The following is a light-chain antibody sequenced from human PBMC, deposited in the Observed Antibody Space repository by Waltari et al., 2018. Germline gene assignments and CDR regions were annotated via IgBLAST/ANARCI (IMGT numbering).Light chain of an antibody. V-gene: IGKV4-1*01. Sequence: DIVMTQSPDSLAVSLGERATINCKSNQTISYSSNNKNYLAWYQKKPGQPPRLLISWASSRESGVPDRFSGSGSGTDFTLTISSLQVEDVAIYYCQQYYSVPLTFGQGTKVGIK. CDR3: QQYYSVPLT. CDR1: QTISYSSNNKNY. J-gene: IGKJ1*01. CDR2: WAS.